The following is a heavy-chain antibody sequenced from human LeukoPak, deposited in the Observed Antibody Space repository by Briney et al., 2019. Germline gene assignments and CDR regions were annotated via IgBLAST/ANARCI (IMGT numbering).Heavy chain of an antibody. CDR2: FSGSGSST. V-gene: IGHV3-23*01. CDR1: GFTFSSYA. CDR3: AKRPYCSGAVCYHIDY. J-gene: IGHJ4*02. D-gene: IGHD2-15*01. Sequence: GGSLRLSCAASGFTFSSYAMSWVRQAPGKGMKWVSTFSGSGSSTYYADSVKGRFTISRDNSKNTVYLQMNSLRAEDTAVYYCAKRPYCSGAVCYHIDYWGQGTLVTVSS.